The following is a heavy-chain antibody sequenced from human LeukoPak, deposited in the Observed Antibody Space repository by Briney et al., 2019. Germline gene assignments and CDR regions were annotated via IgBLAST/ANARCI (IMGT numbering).Heavy chain of an antibody. J-gene: IGHJ3*02. V-gene: IGHV1-2*02. CDR2: INPNSGGT. CDR3: ARTTIFGVVDDAFDI. D-gene: IGHD3-3*01. Sequence: ASVKVSCKASGGTFSSYAISWVRQAPGQGLEWMGWINPNSGGTNYAQKFQGRVTMTRDTSISTAYMELSRLRSDDTAVYYCARTTIFGVVDDAFDIWGQGTMVIVSS. CDR1: GGTFSSYA.